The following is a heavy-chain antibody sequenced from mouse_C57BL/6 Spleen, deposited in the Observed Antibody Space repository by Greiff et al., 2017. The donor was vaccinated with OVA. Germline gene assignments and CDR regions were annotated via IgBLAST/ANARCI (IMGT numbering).Heavy chain of an antibody. CDR2: ISDDGSN. CDR1: GYSITSGYY. J-gene: IGHJ4*01. CDR3: ARKGEPFYAMYY. V-gene: IGHV3-6*01. Sequence: DVQLQESGPGLVKPSQSLSLTCSVTGYSITSGYYWNWIRQFPGNKLEWMGYISDDGSNNYNPSLKNRISITRDTSKNQFFLKLNSVTTEDTSTYYCARKGEPFYAMYYWGQGTSVTVSS.